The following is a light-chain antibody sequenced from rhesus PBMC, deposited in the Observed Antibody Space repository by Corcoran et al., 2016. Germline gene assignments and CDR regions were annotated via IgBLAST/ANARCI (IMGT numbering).Light chain of an antibody. V-gene: IGLV3-29*01. J-gene: IGLJ6*01. CDR1: NIGSNN. CDR2: YDS. Sequence: YDVTQPRSVSVSPGQTASITCVGDNIGSNNVHWDQQKPAQAPVLVIYYDSDRPSGIPERFSGSNPGNTATLTISGVEAGDEADYYCQVWDSSSDHDVFGSGTKLTV. CDR3: QVWDSSSDHDV.